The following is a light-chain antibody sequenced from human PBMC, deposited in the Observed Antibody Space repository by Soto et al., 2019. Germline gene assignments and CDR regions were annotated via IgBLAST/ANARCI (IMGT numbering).Light chain of an antibody. J-gene: IGKJ1*01. V-gene: IGKV3-15*01. CDR3: QQYNNWPLT. Sequence: EIVLTQSPCTLSLSPGERATLSCRASQSVSSSNLAWYQQKPGQAPRLLIYGASTRATGIPARFSGSGSGTEFTLTISSLQSEDFAVYYCQQYNNWPLTFGQGTKVDIK. CDR1: QSVSSSN. CDR2: GAS.